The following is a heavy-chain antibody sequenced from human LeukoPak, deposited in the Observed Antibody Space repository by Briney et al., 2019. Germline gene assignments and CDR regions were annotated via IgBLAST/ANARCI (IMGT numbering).Heavy chain of an antibody. CDR1: GYTFTGYY. D-gene: IGHD3-22*01. J-gene: IGHJ4*02. CDR3: ARDQYYYDSSGTEENEDY. CDR2: INPNSGGT. Sequence: GASVKVSCKASGYTFTGYYMHWVRQAPGQGLEWMGWINPNSGGTNYAQKFQGRVTMTRDTSISTAYMELSRLRSDDTAVYYCARDQYYYDSSGTEENEDYWGQGTLVTVSS. V-gene: IGHV1-2*02.